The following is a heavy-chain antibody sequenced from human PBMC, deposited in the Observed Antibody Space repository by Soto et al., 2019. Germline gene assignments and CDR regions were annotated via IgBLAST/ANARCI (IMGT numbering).Heavy chain of an antibody. D-gene: IGHD6-25*01. J-gene: IGHJ4*02. CDR2: ISPYSGNT. CDR1: GYSFTNYG. Sequence: GASVKVSCKASGYSFTNYGISWVRQAPGQGLECMGWISPYSGNTNHAQKFQGRVTLTTDTSTSTACMELRSLRYDDTAVYYCARDWSYPSGGIDYWGQGTLVTVS. V-gene: IGHV1-18*01. CDR3: ARDWSYPSGGIDY.